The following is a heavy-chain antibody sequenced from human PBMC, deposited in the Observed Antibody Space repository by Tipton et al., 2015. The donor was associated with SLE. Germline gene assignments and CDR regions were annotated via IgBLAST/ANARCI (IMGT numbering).Heavy chain of an antibody. J-gene: IGHJ2*01. Sequence: GLVKPSETLSLTCTVSGGSISSSSYYWGWIRQPPGKGLEWIGSIYYSGSTYYNPSLKSRVTISVDTSKNQFSLKLSSVTAADTAVYYCARVGEPNHYDFWSGYHYWYFDLWGRGTLVTVSS. V-gene: IGHV4-39*07. D-gene: IGHD3-3*01. CDR1: GGSISSSSYY. CDR3: ARVGEPNHYDFWSGYHYWYFDL. CDR2: IYYSGST.